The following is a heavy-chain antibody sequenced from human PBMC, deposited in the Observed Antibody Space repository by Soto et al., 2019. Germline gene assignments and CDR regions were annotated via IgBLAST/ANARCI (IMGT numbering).Heavy chain of an antibody. CDR1: GGSISSSNW. V-gene: IGHV4-4*02. J-gene: IGHJ4*02. Sequence: PSETLSLTCAVSGGSISSSNWWSWVRQPPGKGLEWIGEIYHSGSTNYNPSLKSRVTISVDKSKNQFSLKLSSVTAADTAVYYCVRFDAGVRRGATTFDYWGQGTLVTVSS. D-gene: IGHD1-26*01. CDR2: IYHSGST. CDR3: VRFDAGVRRGATTFDY.